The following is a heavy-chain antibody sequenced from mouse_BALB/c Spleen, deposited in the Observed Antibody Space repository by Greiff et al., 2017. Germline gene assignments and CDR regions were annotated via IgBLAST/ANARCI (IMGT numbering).Heavy chain of an antibody. V-gene: IGHV1-54*01. CDR2: INPGSGGT. J-gene: IGHJ3*01. CDR1: GYAFTNYL. CDR3: AREGRFAY. Sequence: VQLVESGAELVRPGTSVKVSCKASGYAFTNYLIEWVKQRPGQGLEWIGVINPGSGGTNYNEKFKGKATLTADKSSSTAYKQLSSLTSDDSAVYFCAREGRFAYWGQGTLVTVSA.